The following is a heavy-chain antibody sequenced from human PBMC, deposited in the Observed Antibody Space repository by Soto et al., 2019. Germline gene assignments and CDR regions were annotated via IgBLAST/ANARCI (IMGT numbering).Heavy chain of an antibody. J-gene: IGHJ4*02. CDR2: IYYGGSA. Sequence: QVQLQESGPGLVKPSETLSLTCTVSGGSISTYYWSWIRQPPGKGLEWIGYIYYGGSANYNPSLKGRVTLAVDTSKKQFSLNLRSVTVADTAVYYCARGGHCTDGVCSALDFWGQGTLVTVSS. CDR3: ARGGHCTDGVCSALDF. CDR1: GGSISTYY. V-gene: IGHV4-59*08. D-gene: IGHD2-8*01.